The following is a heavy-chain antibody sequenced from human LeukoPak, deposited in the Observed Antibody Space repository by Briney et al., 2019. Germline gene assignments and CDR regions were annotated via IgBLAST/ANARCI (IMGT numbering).Heavy chain of an antibody. V-gene: IGHV4-39*01. CDR1: GGSISSSSYY. D-gene: IGHD1-1*01. CDR3: ARGELEIDY. J-gene: IGHJ4*02. Sequence: SETLSLTCTVSGGSISSSSYYWGWIRQPPGKGLEWIGSIYYSGSTYYNPSLKSRVTISVDTSKNQFSLKLSSVTAADTAVYYCARGELEIDYWGQGTLVTVSS. CDR2: IYYSGST.